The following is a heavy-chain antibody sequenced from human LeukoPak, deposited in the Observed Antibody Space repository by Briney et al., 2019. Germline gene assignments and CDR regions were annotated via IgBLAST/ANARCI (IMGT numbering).Heavy chain of an antibody. V-gene: IGHV1-8*01. CDR2: MNPNSGNT. D-gene: IGHD3-10*01. CDR1: GYTFTSYD. Sequence: ASVKVSCKASGYTFTSYDINWVRQATGQGLEWMGWMNPNSGNTGYAQKLQGRVTMTRNTSISTAYMELSSLRSEDTAVYYCARDMPTLWFGELLFNWFDPWGQGTLVTVSS. CDR3: ARDMPTLWFGELLFNWFDP. J-gene: IGHJ5*02.